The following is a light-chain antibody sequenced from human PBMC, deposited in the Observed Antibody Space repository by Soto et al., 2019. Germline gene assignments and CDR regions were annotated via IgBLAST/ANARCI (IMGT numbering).Light chain of an antibody. CDR1: GRDIGAYDY. V-gene: IGLV2-14*01. J-gene: IGLJ1*01. CDR2: GVK. CDR3: SSYTTSYFYV. Sequence: QSALTHPASVSGSPGQSITISCTGSGRDIGAYDYVSWYQQHPGKAPKLIIYGVKNRPSGVSNRFSASKSAFTASLTISGLQTEDEADYYCSSYTTSYFYVFGPATKLTVL.